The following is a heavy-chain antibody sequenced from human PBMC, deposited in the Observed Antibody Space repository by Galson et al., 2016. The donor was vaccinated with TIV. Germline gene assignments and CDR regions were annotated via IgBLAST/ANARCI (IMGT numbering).Heavy chain of an antibody. J-gene: IGHJ5*02. CDR2: IDPRASYI. V-gene: IGHV5-10-1*01. D-gene: IGHD5/OR15-5a*01. CDR3: ARGVSTGSGWLDT. CDR1: GYSFTSYY. Sequence: QSGAEVKKPGESLRISCKGSGYSFTSYYIIWVRQMPGKGLEWMGRIDPRASYINYSPSFKGHVTISSDKSIRTAYLQWNSLKASDSAIYYCARGVSTGSGWLDTWGQGTPVTVSS.